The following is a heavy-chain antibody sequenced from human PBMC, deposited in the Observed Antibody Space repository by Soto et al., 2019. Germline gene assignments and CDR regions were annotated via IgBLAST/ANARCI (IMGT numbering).Heavy chain of an antibody. Sequence: PSETLSLTCTVSGGSISRGGYYWSWIRQHPGKGLEWIGYIYYSGSTYYNPSLKSRVTISVDTSKNQFSLKLSSVTAADTAVYYCARVFSIAAAGTDYFDYWGQGTLVTVSS. V-gene: IGHV4-31*03. CDR3: ARVFSIAAAGTDYFDY. D-gene: IGHD6-13*01. CDR2: IYYSGST. J-gene: IGHJ4*02. CDR1: GGSISRGGYY.